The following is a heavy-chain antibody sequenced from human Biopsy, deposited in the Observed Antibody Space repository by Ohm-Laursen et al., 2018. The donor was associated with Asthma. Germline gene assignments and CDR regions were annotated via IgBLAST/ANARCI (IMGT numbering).Heavy chain of an antibody. CDR3: ARTYYDFLTGQVNDAFAI. D-gene: IGHD3-9*01. Sequence: GASVKVSCKTSGYTFNSAGITWVRQAPGQGLEWMGWISVYNGNTKVAQKLQDRVTMITDTSTSTAYMDPSSLRSEDTAVHYCARTYYDFLTGQVNDAFAIWGQGTVVTVSS. CDR2: ISVYNGNT. V-gene: IGHV1-18*01. J-gene: IGHJ3*02. CDR1: GYTFNSAG.